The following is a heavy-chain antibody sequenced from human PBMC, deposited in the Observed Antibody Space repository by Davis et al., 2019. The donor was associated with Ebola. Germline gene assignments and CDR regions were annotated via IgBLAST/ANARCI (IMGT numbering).Heavy chain of an antibody. CDR1: GGSIGSGSDY. Sequence: MPSETLSLTCSVSGGSIGSGSDYWSWIRQPPGQGLEWIGSIYLTGKTYYNPSLKSRITITVDTSKNQFSLKLSSVTAADTAVYYCARAGMYSGSYWLKYYGMDVWGQGTTVTVSS. CDR2: IYLTGKT. D-gene: IGHD1-26*01. CDR3: ARAGMYSGSYWLKYYGMDV. J-gene: IGHJ6*02. V-gene: IGHV4-39*07.